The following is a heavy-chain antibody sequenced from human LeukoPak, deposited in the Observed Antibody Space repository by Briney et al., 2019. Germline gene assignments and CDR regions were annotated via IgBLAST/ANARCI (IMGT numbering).Heavy chain of an antibody. CDR1: GFTFSNYW. V-gene: IGHV3-7*01. J-gene: IGHJ4*02. CDR2: IKQDRSEK. Sequence: GGSLRLSCAASGFTFSNYWISWVRQAPGKGLEWVANIKQDRSEKYYVDSVKGRFTISRDNAKNSLYLQMNSLRAEDTAVYYCARMVRGSFDYWGQGTLVTVSS. CDR3: ARMVRGSFDY. D-gene: IGHD3-10*01.